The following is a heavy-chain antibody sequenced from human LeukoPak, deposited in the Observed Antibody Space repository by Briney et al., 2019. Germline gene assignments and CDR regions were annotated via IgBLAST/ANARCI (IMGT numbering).Heavy chain of an antibody. V-gene: IGHV5-51*01. D-gene: IGHD4-23*01. Sequence: GESLQISCKASGYSFTTHWIGWVRQMPGKGLEWMGIIYPGDSDTRYSPAFQGQVTISAVKSLSTSYLQWDSLKASDSAMYYCARFGGATFAQAFFDFWGQGTLVTVSS. CDR1: GYSFTTHW. CDR2: IYPGDSDT. CDR3: ARFGGATFAQAFFDF. J-gene: IGHJ4*02.